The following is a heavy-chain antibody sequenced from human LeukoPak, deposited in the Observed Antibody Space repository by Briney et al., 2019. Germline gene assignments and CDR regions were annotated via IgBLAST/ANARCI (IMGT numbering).Heavy chain of an antibody. CDR2: INHSGST. CDR3: ARRGYSSGWYYFDY. D-gene: IGHD6-19*01. J-gene: IGHJ4*02. CDR1: GGSISSGSYY. V-gene: IGHV4-39*07. Sequence: PSQTLSLTCTVSGGSISSGSYYWSWIRQPPGKGLEWIGEINHSGSTNYNPSLKSRVTISVDTSKNQFSLKLSSVTAADTAVYYCARRGYSSGWYYFDYWGQGALVTVSS.